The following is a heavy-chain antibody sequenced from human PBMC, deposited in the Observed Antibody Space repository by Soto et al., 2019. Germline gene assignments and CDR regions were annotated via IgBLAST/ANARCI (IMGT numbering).Heavy chain of an antibody. V-gene: IGHV6-1*01. CDR2: TYYRSKWYN. Sequence: QVQLQQSGPGLVKPSQTLSLTCAISGDSVSINSSAWNWLRQSPSRGLEWLGRTYYRSKWYNDYVVSVTSRITSNPDTSKNQFSLQLNSVTPEDTAVYYCARERGVLSEAFDIWGQGTVVTVSS. CDR1: GDSVSINSSA. D-gene: IGHD3-10*01. CDR3: ARERGVLSEAFDI. J-gene: IGHJ3*02.